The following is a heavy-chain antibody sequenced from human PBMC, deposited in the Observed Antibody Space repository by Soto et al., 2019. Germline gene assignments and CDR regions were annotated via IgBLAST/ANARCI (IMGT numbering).Heavy chain of an antibody. CDR3: ARAREDKDRLWPPKNYYGMDV. J-gene: IGHJ6*02. D-gene: IGHD5-18*01. V-gene: IGHV1-69*01. Sequence: QVQLVQSGAEVKKPGSSVKVSRKASGGTFSSYAISWVRQAPGQGLEWMGGIIPIFGTANYAQKFQGRVTITADESTSTAYMELSSLRSEDTAVYYCARAREDKDRLWPPKNYYGMDVWGQGTTVTVSS. CDR1: GGTFSSYA. CDR2: IIPIFGTA.